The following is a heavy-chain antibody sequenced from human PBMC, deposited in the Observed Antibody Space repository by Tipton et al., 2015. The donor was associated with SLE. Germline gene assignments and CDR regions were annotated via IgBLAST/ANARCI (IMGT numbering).Heavy chain of an antibody. D-gene: IGHD3-10*01. V-gene: IGHV1-18*01. Sequence: SWIRQPPGKGLEWMGWISPDNGNTNYARKFQGRVTMTTDTSTATAYMELRGLRSDDTAIYYCARGYYGSSTPDFFYYYMGVWGQGTTVTVSS. CDR2: ISPDNGNT. CDR3: ARGYYGSSTPDFFYYYMGV. J-gene: IGHJ6*03.